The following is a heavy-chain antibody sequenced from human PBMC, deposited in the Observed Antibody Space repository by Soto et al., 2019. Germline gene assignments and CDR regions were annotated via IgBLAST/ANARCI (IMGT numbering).Heavy chain of an antibody. CDR2: ICGSGTAT. CDR3: AKTRLYDNNEYHRDGFDV. D-gene: IGHD3-22*01. J-gene: IGHJ3*01. V-gene: IGHV3-23*01. Sequence: EVKLLESGGGLVQPGGAMRLSRGASRFPFWAYSMRWGRPGPREGLEGVSSICGSGTATYYTDSVKGRFTVSRDNSKDTLFLQMNTLRVEDTAVYYCAKTRLYDNNEYHRDGFDVWGPGTAVTVSS. CDR1: RFPFWAYS.